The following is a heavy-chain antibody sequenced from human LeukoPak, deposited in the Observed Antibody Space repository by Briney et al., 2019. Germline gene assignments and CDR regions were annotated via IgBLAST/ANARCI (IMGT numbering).Heavy chain of an antibody. D-gene: IGHD3-10*02. V-gene: IGHV3-30*04. CDR2: ISYDGSNK. CDR3: AELGITMIGGV. Sequence: GGSLRLSCAASGFTFSSYAMHWVRQAPGKGLEWVALISYDGSNKYYADSVKGRFSISRDNAKNSLYLQMNSLRAEDTAVYYCAELGITMIGGVWGKGTTVTISS. J-gene: IGHJ6*04. CDR1: GFTFSSYA.